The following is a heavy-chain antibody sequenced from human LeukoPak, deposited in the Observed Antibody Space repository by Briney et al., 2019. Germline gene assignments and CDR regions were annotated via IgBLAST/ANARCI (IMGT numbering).Heavy chain of an antibody. D-gene: IGHD5-18*01. Sequence: PGRSLRLSCAASGFTFSSYGMHWVRQAPGQGLEWVAVISNDESNKYYADSVKGRFIISRDTSKNTLYLQMNSLRADDTAVYYCAKDRDSYQDVWGQGTTVIVSS. J-gene: IGHJ6*02. CDR3: AKDRDSYQDV. CDR1: GFTFSSYG. V-gene: IGHV3-30*18. CDR2: ISNDESNK.